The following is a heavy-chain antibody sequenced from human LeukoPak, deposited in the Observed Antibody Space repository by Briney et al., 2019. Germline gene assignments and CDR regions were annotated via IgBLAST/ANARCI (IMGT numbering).Heavy chain of an antibody. Sequence: GGSLRLSCEASGFTFSNDWMTWVRQAPGKGLEWVANIRQDGSEKDYVDSVKGRFTISRDNGEDSVYLQMNSLRAEDTAVYHCARHTYYYFEYWGQGTLVTVSS. J-gene: IGHJ4*02. CDR1: GFTFSNDW. CDR2: IRQDGSEK. V-gene: IGHV3-7*01. D-gene: IGHD3-10*01. CDR3: ARHTYYYFEY.